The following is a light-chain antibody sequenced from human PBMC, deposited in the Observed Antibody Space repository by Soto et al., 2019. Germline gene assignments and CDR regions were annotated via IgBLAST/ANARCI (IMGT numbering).Light chain of an antibody. J-gene: IGLJ1*01. CDR2: DVT. Sequence: QSALTQPRSVSGSPGQSVTISCTGTSSDVGGYNYVYWYEQHPVKAPKLMIYDVTKRPSGVPDRFSGSKSGNSASLTISGLQAEDEADYYCCSYAGSYTGVFGTGTKLTVL. CDR3: CSYAGSYTGV. V-gene: IGLV2-11*01. CDR1: SSDVGGYNY.